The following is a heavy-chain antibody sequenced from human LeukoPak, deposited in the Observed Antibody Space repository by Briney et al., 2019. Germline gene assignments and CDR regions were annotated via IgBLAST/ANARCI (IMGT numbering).Heavy chain of an antibody. Sequence: PGGSLRLSCAASGFTFSSYAMSWVRQAPGKGLEWVSAISGRGDSTYYADSVKGRFTISRDNSKNTLYLQMNSLRAEDTAVYYCAKSHYYGSGSLEYWGQGTLVTVSS. CDR1: GFTFSSYA. CDR3: AKSHYYGSGSLEY. J-gene: IGHJ4*02. V-gene: IGHV3-23*01. CDR2: ISGRGDST. D-gene: IGHD3-10*01.